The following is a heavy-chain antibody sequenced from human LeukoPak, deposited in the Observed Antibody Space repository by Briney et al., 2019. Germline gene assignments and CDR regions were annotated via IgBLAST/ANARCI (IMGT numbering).Heavy chain of an antibody. V-gene: IGHV4-59*01. Sequence: SETLSLTCTVSGGSISSYYWSWIRQPPGKGLEWIGCIYYSGSTNYNPSLKSRVTISVDTSKNQFSLKLSSVTAADTAVYYCARDVRGIVVVPAAPGWFDPWGQGTLVTVSS. CDR3: ARDVRGIVVVPAAPGWFDP. D-gene: IGHD2-2*01. J-gene: IGHJ5*02. CDR2: IYYSGST. CDR1: GGSISSYY.